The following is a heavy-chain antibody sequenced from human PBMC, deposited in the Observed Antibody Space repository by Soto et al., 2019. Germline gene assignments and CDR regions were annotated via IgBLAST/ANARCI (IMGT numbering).Heavy chain of an antibody. CDR1: GGSISSYY. J-gene: IGHJ4*02. D-gene: IGHD5-18*01. V-gene: IGHV4-59*12. CDR3: ARDLSSYGLYYFDY. CDR2: IFHSGST. Sequence: SATLSLTCTVSGGSISSYYWSWLRQPPGKGLEWIGYIFHSGSTYYNPSLKSRVTISVDGSKNHFSLELSSVTAADTAVYYCARDLSSYGLYYFDYWGQGILVTVSS.